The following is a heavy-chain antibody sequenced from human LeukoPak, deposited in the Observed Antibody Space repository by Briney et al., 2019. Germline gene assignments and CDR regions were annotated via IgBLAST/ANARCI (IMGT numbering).Heavy chain of an antibody. V-gene: IGHV1-18*01. D-gene: IGHD1-26*01. CDR1: GYTFTSYG. CDR3: ARLRRELLYFDY. J-gene: IGHJ4*02. CDR2: ISAYNGNT. Sequence: ASVKVSCKASGYTFTSYGISWARQAPGQGLEWMGWISAYNGNTNYAQKLQGRVTMTTDTSTSTAYMELRSLRSDDTAVYYCARLRRELLYFDYWGQGTLVTVSS.